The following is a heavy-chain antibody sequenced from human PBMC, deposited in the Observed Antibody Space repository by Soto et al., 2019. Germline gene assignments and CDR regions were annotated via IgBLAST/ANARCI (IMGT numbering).Heavy chain of an antibody. D-gene: IGHD3-16*01. Sequence: GGSPRLSCAASGFTVSKNDMNWVRQAPGKGLEWVSVIYSGGNTYYTDSVKGRFTISRDNSKNTLDLQMNNLRVEDTAIYYCARTTYYDCDWQEVHDCWGQGTLVTVSS. CDR2: IYSGGNT. J-gene: IGHJ4*02. CDR1: GFTVSKND. V-gene: IGHV3-53*01. CDR3: ARTTYYDCDWQEVHDC.